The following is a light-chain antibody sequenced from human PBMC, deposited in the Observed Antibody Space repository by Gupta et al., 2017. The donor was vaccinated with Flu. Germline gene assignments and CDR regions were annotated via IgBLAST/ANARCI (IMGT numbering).Light chain of an antibody. CDR3: QHYGRSP. CDR1: ESVPSKD. V-gene: IGKV3-20*01. J-gene: IGKJ4*01. Sequence: SPGTLALSPGEGATRSCRASESVPSKDLDWYQQKPGQAPRLLIYGASSRATGVPDRCYGGGSGTDFTLTISRLEPEDFAVYYCQHYGRSPFGGGTKVEIK. CDR2: GAS.